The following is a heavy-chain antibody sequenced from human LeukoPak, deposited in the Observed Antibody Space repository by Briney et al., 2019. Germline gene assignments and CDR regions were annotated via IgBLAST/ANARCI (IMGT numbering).Heavy chain of an antibody. J-gene: IGHJ3*02. CDR3: ARDLRTITVAGIGVFDI. Sequence: EASVKVSCKASGYTFTIYYTHWVRQAPGQGLEWMGIINPSGGNTNYAQEFQGRVTMTRDMSTSTVYMELSSLRSEDTAVYYCARDLRTITVAGIGVFDIWGQGTMVTVSS. D-gene: IGHD6-19*01. V-gene: IGHV1-46*01. CDR2: INPSGGNT. CDR1: GYTFTIYY.